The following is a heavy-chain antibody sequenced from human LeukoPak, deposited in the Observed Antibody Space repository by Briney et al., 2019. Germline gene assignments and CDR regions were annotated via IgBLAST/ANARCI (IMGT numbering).Heavy chain of an antibody. CDR3: SGADIVVVPAATRSGWFDP. D-gene: IGHD2-2*01. Sequence: SDTLSLTRTVSGRYIRSYYWRWIRQPAAKGLEWIGRVYTSGSSNYNPSLKRRVTMSVDTSKNQFSLKLSSVTAADTAVYYCSGADIVVVPAATRSGWFDPWGQGTLVTVSS. CDR1: GRYIRSYY. J-gene: IGHJ5*02. CDR2: VYTSGSS. V-gene: IGHV4-4*07.